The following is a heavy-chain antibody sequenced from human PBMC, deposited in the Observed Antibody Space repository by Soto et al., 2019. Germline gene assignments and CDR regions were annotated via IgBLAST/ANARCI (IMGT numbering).Heavy chain of an antibody. CDR2: ISSSSSYI. D-gene: IGHD6-13*01. CDR3: AREGIPYSSRRFDY. V-gene: IGHV3-21*01. J-gene: IGHJ4*02. Sequence: GGSLRLSCAASGFTFSSYSMNWVRQAPGKGLEWVSSISSSSSYIYYADSVKGRFTISRDNAKNSLYLQMNSLRAEDTAVYYCAREGIPYSSRRFDYWGQGTLVTVSS. CDR1: GFTFSSYS.